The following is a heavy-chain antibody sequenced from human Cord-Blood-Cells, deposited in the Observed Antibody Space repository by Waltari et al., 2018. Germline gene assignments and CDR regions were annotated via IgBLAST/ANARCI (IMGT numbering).Heavy chain of an antibody. J-gene: IGHJ3*02. CDR2: ITPNIGGK. V-gene: IGHV1-2*04. CDR3: ARNLATDAFDI. Sequence: QVQLVQSGAEVKKPGASVKVSCKAYGYTFTGYYMHWVRQAPGQGLEWMGWITPNIGGKNYAQNLQGWVTMTRDTSISTAYMELSRLRSDDTAVYYCARNLATDAFDIWGQGTMVTVSS. CDR1: GYTFTGYY. D-gene: IGHD5-12*01.